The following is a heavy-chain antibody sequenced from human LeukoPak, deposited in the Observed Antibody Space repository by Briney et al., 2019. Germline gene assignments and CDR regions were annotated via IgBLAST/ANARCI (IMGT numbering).Heavy chain of an antibody. CDR3: AKSGGSSHYYYYMDV. CDR2: ISYDGSNK. CDR1: GFTFSSYA. J-gene: IGHJ6*03. V-gene: IGHV3-30*04. D-gene: IGHD2-15*01. Sequence: PGGSLRLSCAASGFTFSSYAMHWVRQAPGKGLEWVAVISYDGSNKYYADSVKGRFTISRDNSKNTLYLQMNSLRAEGTAVYYCAKSGGSSHYYYYMDVWGKGTTVTVSS.